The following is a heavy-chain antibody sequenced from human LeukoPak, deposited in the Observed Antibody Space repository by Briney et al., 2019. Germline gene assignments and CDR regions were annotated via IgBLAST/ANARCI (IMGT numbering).Heavy chain of an antibody. J-gene: IGHJ4*02. CDR3: AREGTTVTTLHYYFDY. V-gene: IGHV1-69*13. D-gene: IGHD4-17*01. CDR1: GGTFSSYA. CDR2: INPIFGTA. Sequence: ASVKVSCKASGGTFSSYAISWVRQAPGQGLEWMGGINPIFGTANYVLKFQGRVTITADESTSTAYMELSSLRSEDTAVYYCAREGTTVTTLHYYFDYWGQGTLVTVSS.